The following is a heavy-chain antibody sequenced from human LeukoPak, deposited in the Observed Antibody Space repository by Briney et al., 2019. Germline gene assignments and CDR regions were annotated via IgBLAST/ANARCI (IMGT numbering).Heavy chain of an antibody. Sequence: ASVTVSCKASGYTFTSYGISWVRQAPGQGLEWMGWISAYNGNTNYAQKLQGRVTMTTDTSTSTAYMELRSLRSDDTAVYYCARTPLNYDFWSGYPGHYWGQGTLVTVSS. CDR3: ARTPLNYDFWSGYPGHY. V-gene: IGHV1-18*01. J-gene: IGHJ4*02. CDR1: GYTFTSYG. CDR2: ISAYNGNT. D-gene: IGHD3-3*01.